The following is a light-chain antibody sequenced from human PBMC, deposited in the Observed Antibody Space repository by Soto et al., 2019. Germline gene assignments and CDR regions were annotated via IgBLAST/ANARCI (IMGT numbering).Light chain of an antibody. CDR1: QSVSSN. CDR2: GAS. Sequence: EIVMTQSTATLSVSPGERATLSCRASQSVSSNLAWYQQKPGQAPRLLIYGASTRATGIPARFSGSGSGTEFTLTISSLQSEDFTIYYCQHYNDWPPRAIGKGTKVEIK. J-gene: IGKJ1*01. CDR3: QHYNDWPPRA. V-gene: IGKV3-15*01.